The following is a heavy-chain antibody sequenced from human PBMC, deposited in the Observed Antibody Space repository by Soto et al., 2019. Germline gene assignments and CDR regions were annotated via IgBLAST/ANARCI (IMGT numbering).Heavy chain of an antibody. CDR2: FDPEDGET. D-gene: IGHD1-7*01. CDR1: GYTLTELS. V-gene: IGHV1-24*01. Sequence: ASVKVSCKVSGYTLTELSMHWVRQAPGKGLEWMGGFDPEDGETIYAQKFQGRVTMTEDTSTDTAYMELSSLRSEDTAVYYCATAPPHNWNYELLAYWGQGTLVTVSS. J-gene: IGHJ4*02. CDR3: ATAPPHNWNYELLAY.